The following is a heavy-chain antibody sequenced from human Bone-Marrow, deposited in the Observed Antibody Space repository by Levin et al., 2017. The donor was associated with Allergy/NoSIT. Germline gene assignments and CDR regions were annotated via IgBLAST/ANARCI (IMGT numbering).Heavy chain of an antibody. J-gene: IGHJ4*02. CDR1: GGSISSSSYY. CDR2: IYYSGST. D-gene: IGHD5-18*01. Sequence: PSETLSLTCTVSGGSISSSSYYWGWIRQPPGTGLEWIGSIYYSGSTYYNPSLKSRVTISVDTSKNQFSLKLSSVTAADTAVYYCASLYSYGSSFDYWGQGTLVTVSS. CDR3: ASLYSYGSSFDY. V-gene: IGHV4-39*01.